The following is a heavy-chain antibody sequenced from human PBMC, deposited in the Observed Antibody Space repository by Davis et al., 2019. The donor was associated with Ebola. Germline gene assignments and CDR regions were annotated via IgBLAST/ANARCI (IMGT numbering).Heavy chain of an antibody. CDR3: ARVRGDYYYGMDV. CDR1: GFTFSSYS. Sequence: GESLKISCAASGFTFSSYSMNWVRQATGKGLEWVSAIGTAGDTYYPGSVKGRFTISRENAKNSLYLQMNSLRAGDTAVYYCARVRGDYYYGMDVWGKGTTVTVSS. J-gene: IGHJ6*04. CDR2: IGTAGDT. D-gene: IGHD3-10*01. V-gene: IGHV3-13*01.